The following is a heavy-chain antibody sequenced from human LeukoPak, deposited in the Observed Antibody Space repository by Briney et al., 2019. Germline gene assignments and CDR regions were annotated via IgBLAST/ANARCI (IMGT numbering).Heavy chain of an antibody. D-gene: IGHD3-10*01. CDR3: ARDRAMVRGVIKRYY. CDR1: GGSFSGYY. Sequence: SETLSLTCAVYGGSFSGYYWSWIRQPPGKGLEWIGEINHSGSTNYNPSLKSRVTISVDTSKNQFSLKLSSVTAADTAVYYCARDRAMVRGVIKRYYWGQGTLVTVSS. V-gene: IGHV4-34*01. CDR2: INHSGST. J-gene: IGHJ4*02.